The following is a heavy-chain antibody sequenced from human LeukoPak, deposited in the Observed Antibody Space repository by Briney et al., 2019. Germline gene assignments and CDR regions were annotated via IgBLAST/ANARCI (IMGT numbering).Heavy chain of an antibody. V-gene: IGHV4-59*01. CDR1: GGSISTYY. CDR2: IYYSGST. Sequence: SETLSLNCTVSGGSISTYYWSWHRQAPGKGLEWVGYIYYSGSTNYNPSLKSRVTISVDTSKNQFSLKLSSVTAADTAVYYCARATHSKRGYYYYGMDVWGQGTTVTVSS. J-gene: IGHJ6*02. CDR3: ARATHSKRGYYYYGMDV. D-gene: IGHD4-11*01.